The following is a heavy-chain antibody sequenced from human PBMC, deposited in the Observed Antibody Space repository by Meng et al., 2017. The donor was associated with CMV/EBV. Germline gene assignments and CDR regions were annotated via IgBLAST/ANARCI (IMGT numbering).Heavy chain of an antibody. Sequence: GGSLRLSCAASGFTFSSYAMHWVRQAPGKGLEWVAVISYDGSNKYYADSVKGRFTISRDNSKNTLYLQMNSLRAEDTAVYYCARDRVTAAAGVGWFDPWGLGTLVTVSS. D-gene: IGHD6-13*01. CDR2: ISYDGSNK. V-gene: IGHV3-30*04. J-gene: IGHJ5*02. CDR3: ARDRVTAAAGVGWFDP. CDR1: GFTFSSYA.